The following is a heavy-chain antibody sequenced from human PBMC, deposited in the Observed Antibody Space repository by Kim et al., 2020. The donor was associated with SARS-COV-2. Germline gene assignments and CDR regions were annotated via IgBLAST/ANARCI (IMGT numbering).Heavy chain of an antibody. V-gene: IGHV3-74*01. Sequence: DGSSRSYADSGKGRFTISRDNAKNTLYLQMNSLRAEDTAVYYCARDPKRGWGQGTLVTVSS. CDR3: ARDPKRG. CDR2: DGSSR. J-gene: IGHJ4*02.